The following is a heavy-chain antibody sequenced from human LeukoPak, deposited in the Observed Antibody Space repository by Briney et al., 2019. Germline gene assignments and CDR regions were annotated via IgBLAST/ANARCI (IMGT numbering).Heavy chain of an antibody. CDR3: ARDVIFELGGCGAFDI. D-gene: IGHD3/OR15-3a*01. V-gene: IGHV3-20*04. CDR2: VNWNGGNT. J-gene: IGHJ3*02. CDR1: GFTFDDYG. Sequence: GGSLRLSCAASGFTFDDYGMSWVRQAPGKGLEWVSGVNWNGGNTGYADSVKGRFTISRDNAKNSLYLQMNSLRAEDTALYYCARDVIFELGGCGAFDIWGQGTMVTVSS.